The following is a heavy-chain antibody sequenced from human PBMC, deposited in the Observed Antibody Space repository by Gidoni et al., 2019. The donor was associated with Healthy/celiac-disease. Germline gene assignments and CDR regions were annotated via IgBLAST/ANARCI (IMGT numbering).Heavy chain of an antibody. J-gene: IGHJ5*02. Sequence: EVQLVQSGAEVKKPGESLKISCKGSGSSFTSYWIGWVRQMPGKGLEWMGIIYPGDSDTRYSPSFQGQVTISADKSISTAYLQWSSLKASDTAMYYCARQSGGGDIVVVPAALDPWGQGTLVTVSS. D-gene: IGHD2-2*01. CDR1: GSSFTSYW. CDR3: ARQSGGGDIVVVPAALDP. CDR2: IYPGDSDT. V-gene: IGHV5-51*01.